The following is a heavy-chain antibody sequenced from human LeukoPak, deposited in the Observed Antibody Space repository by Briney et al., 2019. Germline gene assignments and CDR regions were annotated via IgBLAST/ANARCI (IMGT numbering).Heavy chain of an antibody. V-gene: IGHV1-69*06. D-gene: IGHD3-22*01. J-gene: IGHJ3*02. CDR2: IIPIFGTA. CDR3: ARGPPDSSAEGAFDI. Sequence: SVKVSCKASGGTFSSYAISWVRQAPGQGLEWMGGIIPIFGTANYAQKFQGRVTITADKSTSTAYMELSSLRSEDTAVYYCARGPPDSSAEGAFDIWGQGTMVTVSS. CDR1: GGTFSSYA.